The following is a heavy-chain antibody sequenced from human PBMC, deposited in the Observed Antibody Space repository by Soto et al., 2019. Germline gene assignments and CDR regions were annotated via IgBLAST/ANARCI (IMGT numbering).Heavy chain of an antibody. Sequence: QVQLQESGPGLVKPSQTLSLTCTVSGGSISSGDYYWSWIRQPPGKGLEWIGYIYYSGSTYYNPSLKRRVTISVDTSKNQFSLKLSSVTAADTAVYYCARATYYYDSSGYYRLFDYWGQGTLVTVSS. V-gene: IGHV4-30-4*01. D-gene: IGHD3-22*01. CDR1: GGSISSGDYY. J-gene: IGHJ4*02. CDR3: ARATYYYDSSGYYRLFDY. CDR2: IYYSGST.